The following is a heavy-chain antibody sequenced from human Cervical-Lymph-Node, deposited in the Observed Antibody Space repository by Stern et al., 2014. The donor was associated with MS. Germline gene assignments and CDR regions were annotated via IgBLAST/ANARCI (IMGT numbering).Heavy chain of an antibody. D-gene: IGHD3-16*01. CDR3: ARGASDY. J-gene: IGHJ4*02. CDR2: INQNSGGT. CDR1: GYTFSVYN. V-gene: IGHV1-2*06. Sequence: VQLVESRAEVKKPGASLKVSCKASGYTFSVYNIHWVRQAPGQGLEWMGRINQNSGGTNYAQKFQGRVTMTRDTTISIVYMELTRLRSDDTAVYYCARGASDYWGQGTLVTVSS.